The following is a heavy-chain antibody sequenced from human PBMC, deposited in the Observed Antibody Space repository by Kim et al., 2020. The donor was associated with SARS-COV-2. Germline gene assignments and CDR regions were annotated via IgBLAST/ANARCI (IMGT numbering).Heavy chain of an antibody. CDR2: ISGSGGST. Sequence: GGSLRLSCAASGFTFSSYAMSWVRQAPGKGLEWVSAISGSGGSTYYADSVKGRFTISRDNSKNTLYLQMNSLRAEDTAVYYCAKTGYDFWSDVVGVDYWGQGTLVTVSS. D-gene: IGHD3-3*01. V-gene: IGHV3-23*01. CDR3: AKTGYDFWSDVVGVDY. CDR1: GFTFSSYA. J-gene: IGHJ4*02.